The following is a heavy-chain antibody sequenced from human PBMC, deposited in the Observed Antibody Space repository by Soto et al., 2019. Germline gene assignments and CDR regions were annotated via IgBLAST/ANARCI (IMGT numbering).Heavy chain of an antibody. J-gene: IGHJ4*02. Sequence: SVKVSCQASGGTFSGYAVTWVRQAPGQGLAWMGAIIPFFGAVNYAPKFPPRVMITADESTSTAYMELSSLTSDDTAVHHRAKDRRSGGNYGFSSDFWGQGALVTV. D-gene: IGHD1-7*01. CDR3: AKDRRSGGNYGFSSDF. V-gene: IGHV1-69*13. CDR1: GGTFSGYA. CDR2: IIPFFGAV.